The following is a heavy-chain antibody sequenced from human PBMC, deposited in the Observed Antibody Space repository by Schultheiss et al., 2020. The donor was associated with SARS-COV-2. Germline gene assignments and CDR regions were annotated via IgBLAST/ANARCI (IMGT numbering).Heavy chain of an antibody. V-gene: IGHV1-58*01. CDR3: ADSGGYGDNNYYYGMDV. Sequence: SVKVSCKASGFTFTSSAVQWVRQARGQRLEWIGWIVVGSGNTNYAQKFQERVTMTTDTSTSTAYMELRSLRSDDTAVYYCADSGGYGDNNYYYGMDVWGQGTTVTVSS. CDR2: IVVGSGNT. D-gene: IGHD4-17*01. J-gene: IGHJ6*02. CDR1: GFTFTSSA.